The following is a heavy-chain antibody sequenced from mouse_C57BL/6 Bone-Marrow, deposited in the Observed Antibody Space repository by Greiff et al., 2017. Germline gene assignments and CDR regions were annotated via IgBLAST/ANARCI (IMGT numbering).Heavy chain of an antibody. CDR2: ILPGSGST. V-gene: IGHV1-9*01. CDR1: GYTFTGYW. Sequence: QVQLQQSGAELMKPGASVKLSCKATGYTFTGYWIEWVKQRPGHGLEWIGEILPGSGSTNYNEQFKGKATFTADTSSNTAYMQLSSLTTEDSAIYYCARSYYGSSDWYFDVWGTGTTVTVPS. D-gene: IGHD1-1*01. J-gene: IGHJ1*03. CDR3: ARSYYGSSDWYFDV.